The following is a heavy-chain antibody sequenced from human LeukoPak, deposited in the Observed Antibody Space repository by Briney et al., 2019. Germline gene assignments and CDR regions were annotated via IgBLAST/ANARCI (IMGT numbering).Heavy chain of an antibody. CDR2: SNPNSGDT. J-gene: IGHJ6*03. D-gene: IGHD3-22*01. V-gene: IGHV1-2*02. Sequence: ASVKVSCKASGYTFTDYYMHWVRQGPGQGLEWMGWSNPNSGDTNYAQKFQDRVTMTRDTSISTAYMELSRLRSDDTAVYYCARTPHQYYYDSSGYYPGYYMDVWGKGTTVTISS. CDR1: GYTFTDYY. CDR3: ARTPHQYYYDSSGYYPGYYMDV.